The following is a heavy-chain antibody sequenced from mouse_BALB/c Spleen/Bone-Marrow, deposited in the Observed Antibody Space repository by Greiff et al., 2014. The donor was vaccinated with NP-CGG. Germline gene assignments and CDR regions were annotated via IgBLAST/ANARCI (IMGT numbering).Heavy chain of an antibody. Sequence: VQLKESGGGLVQPGGSRKLSCAASGFTFSSLGMHWVRQAPEKGLEWVAYISSGSSTIYYADTVKGRFTISRDNPKNTLFLQMTSLRSEDTAMYYCARRYYGSSFSYFDYWGQGTTLTVSS. CDR1: GFTFSSLG. J-gene: IGHJ2*01. D-gene: IGHD1-1*01. CDR2: ISSGSSTI. CDR3: ARRYYGSSFSYFDY. V-gene: IGHV5-17*02.